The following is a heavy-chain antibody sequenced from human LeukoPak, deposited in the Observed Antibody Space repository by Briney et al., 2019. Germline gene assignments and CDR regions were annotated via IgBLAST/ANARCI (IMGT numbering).Heavy chain of an antibody. J-gene: IGHJ6*02. CDR1: GGTFISYA. CDR2: IIPIFGTA. V-gene: IGHV1-69*01. Sequence: SVKVSCKASGGTFISYAISWVRQAPGQGLEWMGGIIPIFGTANYAQKFQGRVTITADESTSTAYMELSSLRSEDTAVYYCARDRALKGAELSLYRDMDVWGQGTTVTVSS. D-gene: IGHD3-16*02. CDR3: ARDRALKGAELSLYRDMDV.